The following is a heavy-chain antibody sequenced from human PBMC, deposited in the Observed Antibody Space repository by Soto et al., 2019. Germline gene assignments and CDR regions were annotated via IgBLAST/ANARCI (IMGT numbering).Heavy chain of an antibody. CDR2: IYRDGST. CDR1: GGSITSNFFY. J-gene: IGHJ4*02. CDR3: GKVLIGATRHTDVDS. Sequence: SETLSLTCTVSGGSITSNFFYWAWIRRPPGKGLEWIGSIYRDGSTYYSPSLESRVTISLDTSNNRFSLKLSSVTAADTAVYFCGKVLIGATRHTDVDSWGQGTLVTVSS. D-gene: IGHD2-15*01. V-gene: IGHV4-39*02.